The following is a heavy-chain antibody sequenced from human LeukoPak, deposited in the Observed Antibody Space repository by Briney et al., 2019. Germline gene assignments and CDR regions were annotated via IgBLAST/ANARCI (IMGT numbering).Heavy chain of an antibody. Sequence: SETLSLTCAVYGGSFSGYYWSWIRQPPGKGLEWIGEINHSGGTNYNPSLKSRVTISVDTSKNQFSLKLSSVTAADTAVYYCARGRVTMVRGVAFDYWGQGTLVTVSS. V-gene: IGHV4-34*01. J-gene: IGHJ4*02. CDR3: ARGRVTMVRGVAFDY. D-gene: IGHD3-10*01. CDR1: GGSFSGYY. CDR2: INHSGGT.